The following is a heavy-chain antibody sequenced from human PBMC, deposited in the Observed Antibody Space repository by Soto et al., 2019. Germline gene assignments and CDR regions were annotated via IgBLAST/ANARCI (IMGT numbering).Heavy chain of an antibody. V-gene: IGHV3-49*03. CDR3: TSRVMAAALLYFDY. D-gene: IGHD3-16*01. CDR2: IRSKAYGGTT. J-gene: IGHJ4*02. CDR1: GFTFGDYA. Sequence: GGSLRLSCTASGFTFGDYAMSWFRQAPGKGREWVGFIRSKAYGGTTEYAASVKGRFTISRDDSKSIAYLQMNSLKTEDTAVYYCTSRVMAAALLYFDYWGQGTLVTVSS.